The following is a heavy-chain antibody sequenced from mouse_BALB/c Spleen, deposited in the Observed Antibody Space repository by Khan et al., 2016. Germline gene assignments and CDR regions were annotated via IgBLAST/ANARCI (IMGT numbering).Heavy chain of an antibody. J-gene: IGHJ4*01. D-gene: IGHD2-3*01. CDR1: GYTFTNYG. V-gene: IGHV9-3-1*01. CDR2: INTYTGEP. CDR3: ASIYDGYYVGLYYAMDY. Sequence: QIQLVQSGPELKKPGETVKISCKASGYTFTNYGMNWVKQAPGKGLKWMGWINTYTGEPTYADDFKGRFAFYLETSASTAYLQINNLKNEDTATYFCASIYDGYYVGLYYAMDYWGQGTSVTVSS.